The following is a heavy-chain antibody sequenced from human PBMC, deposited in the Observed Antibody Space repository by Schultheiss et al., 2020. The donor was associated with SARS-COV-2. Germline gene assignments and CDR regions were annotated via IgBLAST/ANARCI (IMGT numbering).Heavy chain of an antibody. CDR1: GGSISSSSYY. CDR2: IYHSGST. Sequence: SETLSLTCTVSGGSISSSSYYWGWIRQPPGKGLEWIGEIYHSGSTNYNPSLKSRVTISVDTSKNQFSLKLSSVTAEDTAVYYCARVGTIPSDYWGQGTLVTVSS. J-gene: IGHJ4*02. CDR3: ARVGTIPSDY. V-gene: IGHV4-39*07. D-gene: IGHD3-3*01.